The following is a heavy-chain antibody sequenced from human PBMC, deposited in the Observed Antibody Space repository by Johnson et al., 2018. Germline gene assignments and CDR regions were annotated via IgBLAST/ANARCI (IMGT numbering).Heavy chain of an antibody. Sequence: QVQLVQSGAEVKKPGSSVKVSCKASGGTFSSYAISWVRQAPGQGLEWMGGIIPIFGTANYAQKFQGRVTITADESTSTAYMELSSLRCEDTAVYYCAREGGVVVAADYYYYGMDGWGQGATVTVSS. CDR2: IIPIFGTA. CDR3: AREGGVVVAADYYYYGMDG. V-gene: IGHV1-69*12. J-gene: IGHJ6*02. D-gene: IGHD2-15*01. CDR1: GGTFSSYA.